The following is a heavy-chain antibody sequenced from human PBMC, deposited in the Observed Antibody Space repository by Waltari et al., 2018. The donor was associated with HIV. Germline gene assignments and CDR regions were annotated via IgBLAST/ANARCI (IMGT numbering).Heavy chain of an antibody. J-gene: IGHJ6*02. CDR1: GCTVGSYA. D-gene: IGHD3-3*01. CDR2: ISGSGGST. V-gene: IGHV3-23*01. CDR3: AKGHYDFWSGSYYYGMDV. Sequence: EVQLLESGGGLVQPGGSLRLSCAASGCTVGSYAMSWLPQAPGKGVEWVSAISGSGGSTDYADSVKGRFTISRDNSKNTLYLQMNSLRAEDTAVYYCAKGHYDFWSGSYYYGMDVWGQGTTVTVSS.